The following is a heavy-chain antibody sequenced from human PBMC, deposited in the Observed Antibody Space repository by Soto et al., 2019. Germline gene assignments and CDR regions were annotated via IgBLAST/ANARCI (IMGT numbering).Heavy chain of an antibody. Sequence: QVQLVQSGAEVKKPGSSVKVSCKASGGTFSSYAISWVRQAPGQGLEWMGGIIPIFGTANYAQKFQGRVTITXXEXTXXAYMELSSLRSEDTAVYYCASGSWVEMATIPAFDIWGQGTMVTVSS. J-gene: IGHJ3*02. CDR3: ASGSWVEMATIPAFDI. CDR1: GGTFSSYA. CDR2: IIPIFGTA. D-gene: IGHD5-12*01. V-gene: IGHV1-69*05.